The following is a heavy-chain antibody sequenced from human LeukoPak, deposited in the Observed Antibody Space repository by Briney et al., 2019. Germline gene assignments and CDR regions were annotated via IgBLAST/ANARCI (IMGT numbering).Heavy chain of an antibody. CDR2: IYPGDSDT. J-gene: IGHJ6*02. CDR3: ARLGCTNGVCLNYCYYYGMDV. CDR1: GYXFTSYW. Sequence: GESLKISCNGSGYXFTSYWIGWVRQMPGKGLEWMGTIYPGDSDTRYSPSFQGQVTISADKSISTAYLQWSSLKASDTAMYYCARLGCTNGVCLNYCYYYGMDVWGQGTTVTVSS. D-gene: IGHD2-8*01. V-gene: IGHV5-51*01.